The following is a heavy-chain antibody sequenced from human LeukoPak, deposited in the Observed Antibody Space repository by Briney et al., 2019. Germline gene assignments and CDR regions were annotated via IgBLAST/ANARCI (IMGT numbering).Heavy chain of an antibody. CDR1: GFTFSDYY. CDR2: IDMSATTI. J-gene: IGHJ4*02. D-gene: IGHD6-13*01. V-gene: IGHV3-11*01. Sequence: PGGSLRLSCAASGFTFSDYYMGWVRQAPGKGLECVSYIDMSATTIYYADSVKGRFTISRDNAKNSLFLQMNSLRAEDTAVYYCAKDILAAGLFLDYWGQGALVTVSS. CDR3: AKDILAAGLFLDY.